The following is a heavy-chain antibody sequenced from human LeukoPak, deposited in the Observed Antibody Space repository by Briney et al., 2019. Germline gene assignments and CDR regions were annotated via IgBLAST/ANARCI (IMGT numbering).Heavy chain of an antibody. J-gene: IGHJ5*02. CDR1: GGSISSSGYS. Sequence: SQTLSLTCAVSGGSISSSGYSWSWIRQPPGKGLEWIGYIHHTGSTYYNPSLKSRVTISVDRSKNQFSLKLSSVTAADTAVYYCARYRGYCSSTSCFRWFDPWGQGTLVTVSS. CDR2: IHHTGST. D-gene: IGHD2-2*01. V-gene: IGHV4-30-2*01. CDR3: ARYRGYCSSTSCFRWFDP.